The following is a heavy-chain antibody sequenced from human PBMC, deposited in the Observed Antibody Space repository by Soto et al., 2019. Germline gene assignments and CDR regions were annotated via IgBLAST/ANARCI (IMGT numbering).Heavy chain of an antibody. D-gene: IGHD1-26*01. CDR3: VRWVGHFDF. J-gene: IGHJ4*02. Sequence: SGTLSLTCAFSGDSISSYYRMWIRQPPGKGLESIGYLYYGRSANYNPSLKSRVTLSVDTSTNQCSLTLSSMTAADTAVYYCVRWVGHFDFWGQGTLVTVSS. CDR1: GDSISSYY. V-gene: IGHV4-59*01. CDR2: LYYGRSA.